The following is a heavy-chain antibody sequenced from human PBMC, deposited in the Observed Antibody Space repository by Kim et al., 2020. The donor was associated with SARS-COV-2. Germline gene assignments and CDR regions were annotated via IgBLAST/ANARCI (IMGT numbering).Heavy chain of an antibody. J-gene: IGHJ5*02. D-gene: IGHD3-22*01. Sequence: GGSLRLSCAASGFTFSSYGMHWVRQAPGKGLEWVAVIWNDGSNKYYADSVKGRFTISRDNSKNTLYLQMNSLRAEDTAVYYCAREGYDSEGGWFGPWGQGTLVTVSS. CDR3: AREGYDSEGGWFGP. CDR1: GFTFSSYG. V-gene: IGHV3-33*01. CDR2: IWNDGSNK.